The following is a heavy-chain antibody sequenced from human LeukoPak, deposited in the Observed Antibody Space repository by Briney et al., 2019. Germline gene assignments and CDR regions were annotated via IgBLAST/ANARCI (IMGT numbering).Heavy chain of an antibody. Sequence: GGSLRLSCEAAGFSFTNYGMHWVRRAPGKGLEWVSFTRYDGTTKYYAESVKGRFTISRDNSRNTLFLQINSLRAEDTAVYYCAKDEGTLIVVGLDYWGQGTQVTVSS. V-gene: IGHV3-30*02. J-gene: IGHJ4*02. CDR1: GFSFTNYG. CDR3: AKDEGTLIVVGLDY. D-gene: IGHD3-22*01. CDR2: TRYDGTTK.